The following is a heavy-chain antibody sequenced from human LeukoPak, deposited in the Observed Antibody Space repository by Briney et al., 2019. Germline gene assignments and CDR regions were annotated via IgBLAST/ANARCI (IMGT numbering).Heavy chain of an antibody. Sequence: ASVKDSCKASGYTFTGYYMHWVRQAPGQGLEWMGWINPNSGGTNYAQKLQGRVTMTTDTSTSTAYMELRSLRSDDTAVYYCARRGGKNYGDYVLYYDYMDVWGKGTTVTVSS. V-gene: IGHV1-2*02. CDR3: ARRGGKNYGDYVLYYDYMDV. J-gene: IGHJ6*03. CDR2: INPNSGGT. CDR1: GYTFTGYY. D-gene: IGHD4-17*01.